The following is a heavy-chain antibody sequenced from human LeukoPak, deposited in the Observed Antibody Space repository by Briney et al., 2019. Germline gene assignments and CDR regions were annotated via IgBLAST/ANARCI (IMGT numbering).Heavy chain of an antibody. Sequence: GGSLRLSCAASGFTFRSYAMSWVRQAPGKGLEWVSGISGSGGSTYYADSVKGRFTVSRDNSQNTLYLQMNSLRAEDTAVYYCAEEGGSYWRDYWGQGTLVTVSS. V-gene: IGHV3-23*01. J-gene: IGHJ4*02. CDR3: AEEGGSYWRDY. CDR2: ISGSGGST. D-gene: IGHD1-26*01. CDR1: GFTFRSYA.